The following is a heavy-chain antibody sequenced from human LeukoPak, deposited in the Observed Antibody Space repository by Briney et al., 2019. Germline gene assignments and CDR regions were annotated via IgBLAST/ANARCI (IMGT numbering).Heavy chain of an antibody. Sequence: GGSLRLSCAASGFTFSSYSMNWVRQAPGKGLEWVSSISSSSSYIYYADSVKGRFTISRDNAKNSLYLQMNSLRAEDAAVYYCARVEDADAFDIWGQGTMVTVSS. D-gene: IGHD2-15*01. CDR3: ARVEDADAFDI. V-gene: IGHV3-21*01. J-gene: IGHJ3*02. CDR2: ISSSSSYI. CDR1: GFTFSSYS.